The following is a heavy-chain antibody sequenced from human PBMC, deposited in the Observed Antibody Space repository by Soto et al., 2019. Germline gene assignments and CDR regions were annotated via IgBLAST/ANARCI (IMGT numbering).Heavy chain of an antibody. CDR3: ARSVFP. Sequence: PSETLSLTCTVSGGSISSYYWTWIRQPPGKGLEWIGYVYNSGSTNYNPSLKSRLTISVDTSKNQFSLKLTSVTAADTAVYYCARSVFPWGQGTLVTVSS. V-gene: IGHV4-59*08. CDR2: VYNSGST. J-gene: IGHJ5*02. CDR1: GGSISSYY.